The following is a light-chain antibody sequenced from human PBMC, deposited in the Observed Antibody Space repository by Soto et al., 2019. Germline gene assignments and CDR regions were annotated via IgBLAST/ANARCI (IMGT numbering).Light chain of an antibody. J-gene: IGKJ1*01. V-gene: IGKV1-5*03. Sequence: STLSASVGDRVSITCRASQSISTWLAWYQQKPGKAPKLLIYKASTLESGVPSRFSGSGFGTYFTFTVSNLQPEDIATYYCQQYEDLPRTFGQGTKVDIK. CDR3: QQYEDLPRT. CDR2: KAS. CDR1: QSISTW.